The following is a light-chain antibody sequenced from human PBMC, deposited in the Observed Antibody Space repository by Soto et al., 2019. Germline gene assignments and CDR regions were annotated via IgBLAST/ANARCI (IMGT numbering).Light chain of an antibody. CDR1: QSVSSD. CDR3: QQYNNWPWT. V-gene: IGKV3-15*01. J-gene: IGKJ1*01. CDR2: GAS. Sequence: IVLTQSPGTLSLSPGERASVSCRSSQSVSSDYLAWYQQKPGQAPRLLIYGASARATGFPARFSGSGSGTDFTLTISSLQSEDFAVYYCQQYNNWPWTFGQGTKVDIK.